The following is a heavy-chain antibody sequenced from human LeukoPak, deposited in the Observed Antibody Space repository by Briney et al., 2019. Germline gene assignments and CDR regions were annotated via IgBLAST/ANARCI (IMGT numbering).Heavy chain of an antibody. CDR1: GGSISSSSYY. J-gene: IGHJ4*02. CDR2: IYYSGST. V-gene: IGHV4-39*07. D-gene: IGHD3-10*01. CDR3: ARATMVRGVRDPYYFDY. Sequence: PSETLSLTCTVSGGSISSSSYYWGWIRQPPGKGLEWIGSIYYSGSTYYNPSLKSRVTISVDTSKNQFSLKLSSVTAADTAVYYCARATMVRGVRDPYYFDYWGQGTLVTVSS.